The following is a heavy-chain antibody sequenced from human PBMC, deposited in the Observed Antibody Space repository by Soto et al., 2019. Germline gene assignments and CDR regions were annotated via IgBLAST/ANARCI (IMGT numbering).Heavy chain of an antibody. CDR1: GGSISSGGYY. J-gene: IGHJ6*02. Sequence: QVQLQESGPGLVKPSQTLSLTCTVSGGSISSGGYYWSWIRQHPGKGLEWIGYIYYSGSTYYNPSLKSRVTLSVDTSKNQFSLKLSSVTAADTAVYYCARDGRSSGWTRGGNYGMDVWGQGTTVTVSS. V-gene: IGHV4-31*03. CDR2: IYYSGST. D-gene: IGHD6-19*01. CDR3: ARDGRSSGWTRGGNYGMDV.